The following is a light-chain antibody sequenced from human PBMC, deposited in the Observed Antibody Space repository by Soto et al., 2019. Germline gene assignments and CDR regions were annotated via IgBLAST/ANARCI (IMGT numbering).Light chain of an antibody. J-gene: IGKJ4*01. Sequence: SQSISDNLAWYQQKPGQAPRLLIYGASSMAIGIPARFSGRGSGTEFTLTISGLQSEDFAVYYCQQYNCWPRLTFGGGTKVDI. V-gene: IGKV3-15*01. CDR3: QQYNCWPRLT. CDR2: GAS. CDR1: QSISDN.